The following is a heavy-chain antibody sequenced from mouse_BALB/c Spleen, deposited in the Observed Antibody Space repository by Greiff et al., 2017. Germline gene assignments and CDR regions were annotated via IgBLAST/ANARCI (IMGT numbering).Heavy chain of an antibody. CDR3: ARSPITAVVASYWYFDV. Sequence: QVQLKESGPGILQPSQTLSLTCSFSGFSLSTSGMGVSWIRQPSGKGLEWLAHIYWDDDKRYNPSLKSRLTISKDTSRNQVFLKITSVDTADTATYYCARSPITAVVASYWYFDVWGAGTTVTVSS. D-gene: IGHD1-1*01. CDR1: GFSLSTSGMG. V-gene: IGHV8-12*01. J-gene: IGHJ1*01. CDR2: IYWDDDK.